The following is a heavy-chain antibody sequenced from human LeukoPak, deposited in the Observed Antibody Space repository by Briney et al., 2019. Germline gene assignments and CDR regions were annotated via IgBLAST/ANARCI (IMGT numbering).Heavy chain of an antibody. CDR2: IKEDGSEK. CDR3: AKVSLLGEGVFY. V-gene: IGHV3-7*01. Sequence: GGSLRLSCGVSGFTFSSYWMSCVRQAPGKGLEWVANIKEDGSEKYYVDSVKGRFTISRDNAKNALYLQMNSLRAEDTAVYYCAKVSLLGEGVFYWGQGTLVTVSS. J-gene: IGHJ4*02. CDR1: GFTFSSYW.